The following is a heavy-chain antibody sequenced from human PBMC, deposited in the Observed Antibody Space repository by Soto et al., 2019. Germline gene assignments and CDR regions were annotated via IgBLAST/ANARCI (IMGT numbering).Heavy chain of an antibody. CDR1: GFTFSNFA. Sequence: GVLRLSCAGSGFTFSNFAMTWVRQAPGKGLEWVSTTRSNGEHTYYADSVKGRFTVSRDNSKNTLFLEMSSLRAEDTAVYFCAKDSKSVAVSAARVYGMDVWGQGTTVTVSS. CDR3: AKDSKSVAVSAARVYGMDV. D-gene: IGHD2-2*01. V-gene: IGHV3-23*01. J-gene: IGHJ6*02. CDR2: TRSNGEHT.